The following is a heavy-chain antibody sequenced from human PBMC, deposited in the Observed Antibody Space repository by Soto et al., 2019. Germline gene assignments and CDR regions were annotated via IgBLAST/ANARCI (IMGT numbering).Heavy chain of an antibody. CDR1: GGTFRSYA. Sequence: QVQLVQSGAEVTKPGSSVKVSCKASGGTFRSYAISWVRQAPGQGLEWMGGIIPIFGTANYAQKFQGRVTITADESTSTAYMELSSLISEDTAVYYCARADYCGGDCSTQFDYWVQGTLVTVSS. D-gene: IGHD2-21*02. CDR2: IIPIFGTA. CDR3: ARADYCGGDCSTQFDY. V-gene: IGHV1-69*01. J-gene: IGHJ4*02.